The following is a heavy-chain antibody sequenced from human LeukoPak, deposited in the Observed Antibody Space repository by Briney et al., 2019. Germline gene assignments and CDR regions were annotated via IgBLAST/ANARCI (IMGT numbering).Heavy chain of an antibody. D-gene: IGHD3-22*01. V-gene: IGHV4-59*01. J-gene: IGHJ4*02. Sequence: PSETLSLTCTVSGGSISSYYWSWIRQPPGKGLEWIGYIYYSGSTNYNPSLKSRVTISVDTSKNQFSLKLSSVTAADTAVYYCARVGYYYDSIGPDYYFDYWGQGTLVTVSS. CDR1: GGSISSYY. CDR2: IYYSGST. CDR3: ARVGYYYDSIGPDYYFDY.